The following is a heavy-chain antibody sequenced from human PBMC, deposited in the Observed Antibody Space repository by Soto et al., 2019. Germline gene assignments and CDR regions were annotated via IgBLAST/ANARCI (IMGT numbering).Heavy chain of an antibody. J-gene: IGHJ6*02. Sequence: GGSLRLSCAASGFTLSSYSMTWSRKAQGKELEWVASISSSSSPIYYPDSVKGRFTISRDNAKNSLYLQMNSLRAEDTAVYYCARDFTPYSGSYYAYYYYYGMDVWGQGTTVTVSS. CDR1: GFTLSSYS. V-gene: IGHV3-21*01. CDR3: ARDFTPYSGSYYAYYYYYGMDV. CDR2: ISSSSSPI. D-gene: IGHD1-26*01.